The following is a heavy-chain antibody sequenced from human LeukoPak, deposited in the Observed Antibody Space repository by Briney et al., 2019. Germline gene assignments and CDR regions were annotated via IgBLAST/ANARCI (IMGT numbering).Heavy chain of an antibody. CDR2: ISHSGGI. CDR1: GGSFNNYY. D-gene: IGHD6-13*01. Sequence: PSETLSLTCAVYGGSFNNYYWHWVRQPPGKGLQWIGEISHSGGINYDPSLKSRVTMSEDTSKSQFSLRLTSVTAADTAVYYRARGRWQQRTAHSFDYWGQGTLVTVSS. V-gene: IGHV4-34*01. CDR3: ARGRWQQRTAHSFDY. J-gene: IGHJ4*02.